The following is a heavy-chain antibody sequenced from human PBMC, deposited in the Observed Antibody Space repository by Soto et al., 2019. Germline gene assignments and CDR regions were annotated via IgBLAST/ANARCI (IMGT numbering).Heavy chain of an antibody. CDR3: ARGQGAAIGDYYYHGMDV. CDR1: GFIFSGSA. CDR2: IRSRANNFAT. Sequence: EVQLVESGGGLVQPGGSLKLSCAASGFIFSGSAIHWVRQASGKELEWVGRIRSRANNFATSSAASVKGRFTFSRDDSKNTAYLQMNTLKPEDTAVYYCARGQGAAIGDYYYHGMDVWGQGTTVTVSS. J-gene: IGHJ6*02. D-gene: IGHD2-2*02. V-gene: IGHV3-73*02.